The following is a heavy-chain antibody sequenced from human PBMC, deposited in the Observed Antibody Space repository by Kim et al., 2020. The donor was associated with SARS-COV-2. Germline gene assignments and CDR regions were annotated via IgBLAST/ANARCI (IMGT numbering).Heavy chain of an antibody. D-gene: IGHD2-15*01. CDR2: IRSKANSYAT. CDR3: TRRSGGSWTNYYYYGMDV. Sequence: GGSLRLSCAASGFTFSGSAMHWVRQASGKGLEWVGRIRSKANSYATAYAASVKGRFTISRDDSKNTAYLQMNSLKTEDTAVYYCTRRSGGSWTNYYYYGMDVWGQGTTVTVSS. CDR1: GFTFSGSA. V-gene: IGHV3-73*01. J-gene: IGHJ6*02.